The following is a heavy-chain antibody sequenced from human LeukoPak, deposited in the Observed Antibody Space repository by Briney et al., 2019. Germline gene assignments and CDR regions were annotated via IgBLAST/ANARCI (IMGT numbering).Heavy chain of an antibody. V-gene: IGHV4-31*03. D-gene: IGHD3-22*01. CDR1: GGSISRGGYY. CDR2: IYYSGST. CDR3: ARDARRYYDSSGYYRYFDY. J-gene: IGHJ4*02. Sequence: PSQTLSLTCTLSGGSISRGGYYWSWIRQHPGKGLEWIGYIYYSGSTYYNPSLKSRVTISVDTSKNQFSLKLSSVTAADTAVYYCARDARRYYDSSGYYRYFDYWGQGTLVTVSS.